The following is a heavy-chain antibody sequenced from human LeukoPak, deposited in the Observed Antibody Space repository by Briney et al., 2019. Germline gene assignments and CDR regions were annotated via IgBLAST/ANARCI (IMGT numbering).Heavy chain of an antibody. Sequence: GGSLRLSCAASRFTFSSYSMSWVRQAPGKGLEWVSSISSGSGYIYYADSAKGRFTISRDNAKNSLYLQMNSLRAEDTAVYYCARDYQLGRAWFDPWGQGTLVTVSS. V-gene: IGHV3-21*01. CDR2: ISSGSGYI. J-gene: IGHJ5*02. CDR3: ARDYQLGRAWFDP. D-gene: IGHD5-24*01. CDR1: RFTFSSYS.